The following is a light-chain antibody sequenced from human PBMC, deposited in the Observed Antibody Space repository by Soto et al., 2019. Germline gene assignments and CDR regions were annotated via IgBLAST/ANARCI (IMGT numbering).Light chain of an antibody. CDR2: GAS. Sequence: ESVLTQSPGTLSLSPGERATLSCRASQSVSSSYLAWYQQKPGQAPRLLLYGASSRATGIQDRFSGSGSGTDCNLTISRLEPEGFAGYYCQQYGSSPLTCGGGTKVEIK. V-gene: IGKV3-20*01. CDR1: QSVSSSY. CDR3: QQYGSSPLT. J-gene: IGKJ4*01.